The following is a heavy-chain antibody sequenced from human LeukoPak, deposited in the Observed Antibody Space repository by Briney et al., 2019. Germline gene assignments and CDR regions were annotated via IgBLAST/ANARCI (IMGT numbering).Heavy chain of an antibody. D-gene: IGHD3-22*01. J-gene: IGHJ4*02. Sequence: PGGSLRLSCAASGFTFSSYVIDWVRQAPGKGLEWVAVIWNDGSNKYYADSVKGRFTISRDNSKNTLYLQMNSLRAEDTAVYYCARVMYYYDSSGHSVWDYWGQGTLVTVSS. CDR1: GFTFSSYV. CDR3: ARVMYYYDSSGHSVWDY. V-gene: IGHV3-33*01. CDR2: IWNDGSNK.